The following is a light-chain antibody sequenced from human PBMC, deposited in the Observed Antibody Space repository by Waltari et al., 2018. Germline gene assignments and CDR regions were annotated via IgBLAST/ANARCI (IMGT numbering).Light chain of an antibody. J-gene: IGKJ2*01. Sequence: EIVLTQSPATLSLSPGERATLSCRASQSVSSYLAWYQQKPCQAPRLLMYDASNRATGIPARFSGSGSGTDFTLTISSLEPEDFAVYYCQQRGNWPPYTFGQGTKLEIK. CDR2: DAS. CDR1: QSVSSY. V-gene: IGKV3-11*01. CDR3: QQRGNWPPYT.